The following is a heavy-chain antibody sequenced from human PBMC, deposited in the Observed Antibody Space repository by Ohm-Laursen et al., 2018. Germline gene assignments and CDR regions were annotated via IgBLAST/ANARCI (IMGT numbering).Heavy chain of an antibody. CDR1: GGSISSYY. CDR3: ARYSPVEMMIRGAFDI. D-gene: IGHD5-24*01. Sequence: SDTLSLTCTVSGGSISSYYWSWIRQPAGKGLEWIGRIYTREGTNYNPSLKSRVTMSGDTSTNQFSLKLSSVTAADTAVYYCARYSPVEMMIRGAFDIWGQGTMLTVSS. J-gene: IGHJ3*02. CDR2: IYTREGT. V-gene: IGHV4-4*07.